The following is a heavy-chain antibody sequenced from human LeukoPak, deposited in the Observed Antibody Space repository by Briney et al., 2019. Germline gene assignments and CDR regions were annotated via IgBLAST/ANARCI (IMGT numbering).Heavy chain of an antibody. CDR2: IYSSGAT. D-gene: IGHD1-7*01. V-gene: IGHV4-39*01. CDR3: VQNIPGTVEH. J-gene: IGHJ1*01. Sequence: PSETLSLTCTVSGGSINNRNYYWVWIRQPPGKGLECIGNIYSSGATYYNPSLKSRLTISIDTSKSQFSLRLSSVAAADTAVYFCVQNIPGTVEHWGQGTLVTVSS. CDR1: GGSINNRNYY.